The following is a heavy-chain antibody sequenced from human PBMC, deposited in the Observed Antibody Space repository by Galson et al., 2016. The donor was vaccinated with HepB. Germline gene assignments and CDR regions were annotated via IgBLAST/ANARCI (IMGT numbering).Heavy chain of an antibody. CDR2: INPNSGGT. Sequence: SVKVSRKASGYTFTGYYIHWMRQAPGQGLEWMGWINPNSGGTNYAQKFQGWVTMTRDTSISTAYMELRRLRSDDTAVYHCARDPEEGYFDLWGRGTLVTVSS. V-gene: IGHV1-2*04. CDR3: ARDPEEGYFDL. J-gene: IGHJ2*01. D-gene: IGHD1-14*01. CDR1: GYTFTGYY.